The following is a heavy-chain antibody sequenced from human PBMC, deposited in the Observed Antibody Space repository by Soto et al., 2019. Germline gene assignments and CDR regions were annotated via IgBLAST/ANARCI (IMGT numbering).Heavy chain of an antibody. Sequence: GGSLRLSCAASEFTFSSYSMIWVSQAPGKGLEWVSGVNGGGDITYYAESAKGRFTISRDNSKNTLYLQMNSLRAEDTAVFYCARGHFGVTMDVWGQGTTVTVSS. V-gene: IGHV3-23*01. CDR3: ARGHFGVTMDV. CDR1: EFTFSSYS. CDR2: VNGGGDIT. J-gene: IGHJ6*02. D-gene: IGHD3-3*01.